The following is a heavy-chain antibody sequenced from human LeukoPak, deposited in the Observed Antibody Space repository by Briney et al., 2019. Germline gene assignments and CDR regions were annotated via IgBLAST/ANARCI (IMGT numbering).Heavy chain of an antibody. Sequence: GGSLRLSCAVSGFTVSSTYMTWVRQAPGKGLEWVSAISGSGGSTYYADSVKGRFTISRDNSKNTLYLQMSSLRAEDTALYYCAKGESSNWYYFDYWGQGTLVTVSS. J-gene: IGHJ4*02. CDR1: GFTVSSTY. D-gene: IGHD6-13*01. CDR3: AKGESSNWYYFDY. CDR2: ISGSGGST. V-gene: IGHV3-23*01.